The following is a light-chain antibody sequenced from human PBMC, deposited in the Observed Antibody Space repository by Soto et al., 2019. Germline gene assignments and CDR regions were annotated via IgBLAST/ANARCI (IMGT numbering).Light chain of an antibody. J-gene: IGKJ4*01. V-gene: IGKV1-5*03. CDR3: QQYNSYPLT. CDR1: QSISSW. Sequence: DIQMTQSPSTLSASVGDRVTITCRASQSISSWLAWYQQKPGKAPKVLIYKASSLESGVPSRFSGSGSGTEFTLTISSLQPDDFATYYCQQYNSYPLTFDGGTQVQIK. CDR2: KAS.